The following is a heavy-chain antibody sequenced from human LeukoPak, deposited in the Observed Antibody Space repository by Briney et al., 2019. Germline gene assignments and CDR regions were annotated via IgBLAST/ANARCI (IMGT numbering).Heavy chain of an antibody. CDR3: AELGITMIGGV. CDR2: ISSSGSTI. V-gene: IGHV3-48*03. CDR1: GFTFSSYE. D-gene: IGHD3-10*02. J-gene: IGHJ6*04. Sequence: GGSLRLSCAASGFTFSSYEMNWVRQAPGKGLEWVSYISSSGSTIYYADSVKGRFTISRDNAKNSLDLQMNSLRAEDTAVYYCAELGITMIGGVWGKGTTVTISS.